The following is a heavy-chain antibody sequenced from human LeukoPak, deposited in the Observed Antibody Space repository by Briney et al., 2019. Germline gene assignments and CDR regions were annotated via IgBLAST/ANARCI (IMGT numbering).Heavy chain of an antibody. CDR2: IYYSGST. Sequence: SETLSLTCTVSGGSISSYYWSWIRQPPGKGLEWIGYIYYSGSTNHNPSLKSRVTISVDTSKNQFSLKLSSVTAADTAVYHCARSIVGATPSPYTPYYFDYWGQGTLVTVSS. J-gene: IGHJ4*02. D-gene: IGHD1-26*01. V-gene: IGHV4-59*01. CDR3: ARSIVGATPSPYTPYYFDY. CDR1: GGSISSYY.